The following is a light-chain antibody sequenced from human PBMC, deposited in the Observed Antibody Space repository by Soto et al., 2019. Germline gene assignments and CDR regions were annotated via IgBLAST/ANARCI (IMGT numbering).Light chain of an antibody. CDR2: GAS. CDR1: QTVSTNY. CDR3: QQYGSSPRT. V-gene: IGKV3-20*01. Sequence: EIVLTQSPGTLSLSPGERATLSCRASQTVSTNYLAWYQQKPGQAPRLLIYGASSRATGIPDRFSGSGSGTDFTLTISRLEPEDFAAYYCQQYGSSPRTFGQGTKLEIK. J-gene: IGKJ2*01.